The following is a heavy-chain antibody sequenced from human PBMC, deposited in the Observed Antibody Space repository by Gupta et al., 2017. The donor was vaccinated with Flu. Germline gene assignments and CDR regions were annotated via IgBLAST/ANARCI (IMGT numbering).Heavy chain of an antibody. D-gene: IGHD3-3*01. Sequence: WVSKAPGKGLGWVSRINSDGSSTNYADSVKGRFTISRDNAKNTLYLQMNSLRAEDTAVYYCARVGSYYDFWSGYYGYYFDYWGQGTLVTVSS. CDR2: INSDGSST. CDR3: ARVGSYYDFWSGYYGYYFDY. J-gene: IGHJ4*02. V-gene: IGHV3-74*01.